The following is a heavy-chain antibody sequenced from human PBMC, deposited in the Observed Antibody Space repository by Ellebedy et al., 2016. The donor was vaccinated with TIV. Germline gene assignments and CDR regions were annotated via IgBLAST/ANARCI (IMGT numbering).Heavy chain of an antibody. CDR1: GGSVSSTRYY. D-gene: IGHD4-11*01. CDR2: VYYSGSP. V-gene: IGHV4-39*07. CDR3: ARGTYSNYVFDY. J-gene: IGHJ4*02. Sequence: MPSETLSLTCSVSGGSVSSTRYYWAWIRQPPGKGLEYIGSVYYSGSPYYNPSLKSRVTISVDTSKNQFSLKLSSVTAADTAVYFCARGTYSNYVFDYWGQGILVTVSS.